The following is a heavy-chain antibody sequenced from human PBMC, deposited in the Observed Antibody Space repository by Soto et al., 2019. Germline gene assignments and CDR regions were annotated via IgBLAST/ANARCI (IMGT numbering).Heavy chain of an antibody. Sequence: AFLVNFSWQGFGSSFSRHSIRCVRQNKEQGLEWMGGIIPIFGTANYAQKFQGRVTITADESTSTAYMELSSLRSEDTAVYYCARDFWSGKFYYYDVMAFWVQRTSVTVSS. CDR1: GSSFSRHS. V-gene: IGHV1-69*13. J-gene: IGHJ6*02. CDR3: ARDFWSGKFYYYDVMAF. D-gene: IGHD3-3*01. CDR2: IIPIFGTA.